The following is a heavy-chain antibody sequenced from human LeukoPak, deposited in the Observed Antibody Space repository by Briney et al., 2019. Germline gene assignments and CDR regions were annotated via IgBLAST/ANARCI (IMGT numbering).Heavy chain of an antibody. CDR1: GGSISSSSYY. V-gene: IGHV4-61*05. D-gene: IGHD3-22*01. CDR3: ARVTYYYDSSDDWFDP. Sequence: SETLSLTCTVSGGSISSSSYYWGWIRQPPGKGLEWIGYIYYSGSTNYNPSLKSRVTISVDTSKNQFSLKLSSVTAADTAVYYCARVTYYYDSSDDWFDPWGQGTLVTVSS. J-gene: IGHJ5*02. CDR2: IYYSGST.